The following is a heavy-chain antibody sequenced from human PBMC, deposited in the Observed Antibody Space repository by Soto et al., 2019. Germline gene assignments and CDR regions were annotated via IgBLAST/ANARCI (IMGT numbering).Heavy chain of an antibody. CDR1: RFTFDDYA. CDR3: AKDTNGDYEPGLFDY. CDR2: ISWNSGSI. V-gene: IGHV3-9*01. Sequence: EVQLVESGGGLVQPGRSLRLSCAASRFTFDDYAMHWVRQAPGKGLEWVSGISWNSGSIGYADSVKGRFTISRDNAKNSLYLQMNSLRAEDTALYYCAKDTNGDYEPGLFDYWGQGTLVTVSS. J-gene: IGHJ4*02. D-gene: IGHD4-17*01.